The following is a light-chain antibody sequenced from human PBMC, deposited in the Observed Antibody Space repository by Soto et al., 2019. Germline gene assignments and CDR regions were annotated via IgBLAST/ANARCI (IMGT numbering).Light chain of an antibody. V-gene: IGLV2-14*01. CDR3: NSYTTTSAYV. CDR2: GVT. Sequence: SALTQPASVSGSPGQSITISCTGTSTDIGAYNYVSWYQQHPGQAPKLMIYGVTNRPSGVSNRFSGSKSGNTASLTISGLQTEDEADYYRNSYTTTSAYVFGTGTKVTVL. CDR1: STDIGAYNY. J-gene: IGLJ1*01.